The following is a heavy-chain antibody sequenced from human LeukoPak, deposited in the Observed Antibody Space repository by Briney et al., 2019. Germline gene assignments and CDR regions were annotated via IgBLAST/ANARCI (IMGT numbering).Heavy chain of an antibody. CDR3: ARDQGIVVVPAGDFYYYGMDV. Sequence: SETLSLTCTVSGGSISSSSYYWGWIRQPPGKGLEWIGSIYYSGSTYYNPSLKSRVTISVDTSKNQFSLKLSSVTAADTAVYYCARDQGIVVVPAGDFYYYGMDVWGQGTTVTVSS. D-gene: IGHD2-2*01. CDR2: IYYSGST. J-gene: IGHJ6*02. V-gene: IGHV4-39*07. CDR1: GGSISSSSYY.